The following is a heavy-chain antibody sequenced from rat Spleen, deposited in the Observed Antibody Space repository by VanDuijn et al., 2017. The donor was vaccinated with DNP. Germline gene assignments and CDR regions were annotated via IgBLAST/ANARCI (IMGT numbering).Heavy chain of an antibody. D-gene: IGHD1-4*01. V-gene: IGHV3-1*01. CDR1: GYSITSNY. J-gene: IGHJ2*01. CDR2: MSYSGST. CDR3: ARWTRYFDY. Sequence: EVQLQESGPGLVKPSQSLSLTCSVTGYSITSNYWGWIRKFPGNKLGYIGNMSYSGSTTYNPSLKSRISITRDTSKNQFFLQLNSVTSEDTATYYCARWTRYFDYWGQGVMVTVSS.